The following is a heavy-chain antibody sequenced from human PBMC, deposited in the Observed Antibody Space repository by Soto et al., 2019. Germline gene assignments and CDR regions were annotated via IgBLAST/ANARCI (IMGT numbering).Heavy chain of an antibody. CDR2: ISAYNGNT. D-gene: IGHD4-4*01. CDR3: ARGNDYSNYVGILYYYYYYMDV. V-gene: IGHV1-18*01. Sequence: QVQLVQSGAEVKKPGASVKVSCKASGYTFTSYGISWVRQAPGQGLEWMGWISAYNGNTNYAQMLQGRVPMTTDTSTSTAYMELRSLRSDDTAVYYCARGNDYSNYVGILYYYYYYMDVWGKGTTVTVSS. CDR1: GYTFTSYG. J-gene: IGHJ6*03.